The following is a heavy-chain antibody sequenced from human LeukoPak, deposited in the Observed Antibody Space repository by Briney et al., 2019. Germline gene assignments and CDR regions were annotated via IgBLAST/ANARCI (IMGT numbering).Heavy chain of an antibody. V-gene: IGHV3-30*04. CDR1: GFTFSKYS. CDR3: ARGREVPATRLDY. Sequence: QAGGSLRLSCAASGFTFSKYSMPWVRQAPGKGLEWVTVISYDGNYKYYADSVKGRFTISRDNSHYTLYLQLSNLTTDDTAVYYCARGREVPATRLDYWGRGTLVTVSS. J-gene: IGHJ4*02. CDR2: ISYDGNYK. D-gene: IGHD2-15*01.